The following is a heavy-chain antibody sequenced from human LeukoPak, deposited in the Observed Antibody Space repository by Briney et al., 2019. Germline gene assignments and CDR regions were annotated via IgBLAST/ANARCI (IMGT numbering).Heavy chain of an antibody. J-gene: IGHJ3*02. CDR3: ARDRGDDAFDI. CDR1: GGSISSYI. CDR2: IYTSGST. V-gene: IGHV4-4*07. Sequence: SETLCLTCTVSGGSISSYIWSWIRQPAGKGLKCIGRIYTSGSTIYNPSLKSRVNMSVDTSKNQFSLKLSSVTAADTAVYYCARDRGDDAFDIWGQGTMVTVSS.